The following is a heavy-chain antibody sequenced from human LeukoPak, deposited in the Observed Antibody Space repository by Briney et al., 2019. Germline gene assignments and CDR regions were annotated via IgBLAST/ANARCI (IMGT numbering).Heavy chain of an antibody. Sequence: GGSLRLSCAASGFTFSRYGMHWVRQGPGKGVEGGGVIWYDGSNKYYADSVKGRFTISRDNSKNTLYLQMNSLRAEDTAVYYCARDLITMTHYYYYGMDVWGQGTTVTVSS. CDR3: ARDLITMTHYYYYGMDV. V-gene: IGHV3-33*01. J-gene: IGHJ6*02. CDR1: GFTFSRYG. CDR2: IWYDGSNK. D-gene: IGHD3-22*01.